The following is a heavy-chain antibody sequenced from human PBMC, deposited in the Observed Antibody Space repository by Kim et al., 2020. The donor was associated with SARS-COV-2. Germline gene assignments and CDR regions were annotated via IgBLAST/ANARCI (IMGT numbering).Heavy chain of an antibody. CDR1: GYTFTSYG. CDR2: ISTDNGET. J-gene: IGHJ3*01. V-gene: IGHV1-18*04. Sequence: ASVKVSCKASGYTFTSYGISWVRQAPGQGLDWMVWISTDNGETNYAQKFQDRVTVTTDTSTSTAYMELRSLRSDDTAVYYCVRDWYCSGGSCSDVAYPWGQGTMVIVSS. D-gene: IGHD2-15*01. CDR3: VRDWYCSGGSCSDVAYP.